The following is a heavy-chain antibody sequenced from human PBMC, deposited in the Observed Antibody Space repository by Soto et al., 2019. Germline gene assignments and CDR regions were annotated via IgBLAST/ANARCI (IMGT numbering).Heavy chain of an antibody. D-gene: IGHD2-2*02. CDR3: ARYQCSSSSCYTFFFDY. CDR2: ISAYNGDT. V-gene: IGHV1-18*04. J-gene: IGHJ4*02. CDR1: GYTFISYG. Sequence: ASVKVSCKASGYTFISYGISWVRQAPGQGLEWMGWISAYNGDTNYAQKLQGRVTMTTDTSTSTAYMELRSLRSDDTAVYYCARYQCSSSSCYTFFFDYWGQGTLVTVSS.